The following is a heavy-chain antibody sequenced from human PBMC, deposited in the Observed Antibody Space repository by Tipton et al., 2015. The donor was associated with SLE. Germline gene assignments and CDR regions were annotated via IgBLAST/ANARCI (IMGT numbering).Heavy chain of an antibody. V-gene: IGHV4-4*07. J-gene: IGHJ6*02. D-gene: IGHD6-13*01. CDR3: ARDGGQRVISGTYDFYYYGLDV. CDR2: IYTNENT. CDR1: GGSISSYY. Sequence: TLSLTCTVSGGSISSYYWSWIRQPAGGGLVWIGRIYTNENTNYNPSLKSRVTMSVDTSKNQISLKLTSVTAADTAVYYCARDGGQRVISGTYDFYYYGLDVWGQGTTVTVSS.